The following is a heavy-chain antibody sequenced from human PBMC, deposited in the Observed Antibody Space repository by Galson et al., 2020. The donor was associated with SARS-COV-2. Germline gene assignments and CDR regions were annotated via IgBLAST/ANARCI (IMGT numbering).Heavy chain of an antibody. CDR2: IYTSGST. J-gene: IGHJ4*02. V-gene: IGHV4-4*07. D-gene: IGHD2-2*01. Sequence: SETLSLTCTVSGGSISSYYWSWIRQPAGKGLEWIGRIYTSGSTNYNPSLKSRVTMSVDTSKNQFSLKLSSVTAADTAVYYCARVGCSSTSCQGLDYWGQGTLVTVSS. CDR3: ARVGCSSTSCQGLDY. CDR1: GGSISSYY.